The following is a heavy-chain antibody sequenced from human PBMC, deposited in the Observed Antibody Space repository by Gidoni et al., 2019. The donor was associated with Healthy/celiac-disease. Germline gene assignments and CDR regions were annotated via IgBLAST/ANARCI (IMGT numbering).Heavy chain of an antibody. CDR3: ARESEMACSGYYPNWFDP. Sequence: EVQLVESGGGLVQPGGSLRLSCAASGFTFSSYWMSWVSQAPGKGLEWVDNIKQDGSEKYYVDSVKGRFTISRDNAKNSLYLQMNSLRAEDTAVYYCARESEMACSGYYPNWFDPWGQGTLVTVSS. J-gene: IGHJ5*02. CDR2: IKQDGSEK. CDR1: GFTFSSYW. V-gene: IGHV3-7*01. D-gene: IGHD3-22*01.